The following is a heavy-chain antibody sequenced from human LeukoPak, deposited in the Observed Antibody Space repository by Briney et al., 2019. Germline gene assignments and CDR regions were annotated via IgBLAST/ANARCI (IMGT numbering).Heavy chain of an antibody. CDR1: GGSFSGYY. Sequence: PSETLSLTCAVYGGSFSGYYWSWIRQPPGKGLEWIGEINHSGSTNYNPSLKSRVTISVDTSKNQFSLKLSSVTAADTAVYYCAREISNYAYWYFDLWGRGTLVTVSS. CDR2: INHSGST. CDR3: AREISNYAYWYFDL. D-gene: IGHD4-11*01. J-gene: IGHJ2*01. V-gene: IGHV4-34*01.